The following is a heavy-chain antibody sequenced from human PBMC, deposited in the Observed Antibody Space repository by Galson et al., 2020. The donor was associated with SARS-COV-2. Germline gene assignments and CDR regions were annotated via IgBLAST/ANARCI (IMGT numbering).Heavy chain of an antibody. CDR2: IYPGDSDT. Sequence: PGGSLRLSCKGSGYSFTSYWIGWVRQMPGKGLEWMGIIYPGDSDTRYSPSFQGQVTISADKSISTAYLQWSSLKASDTAMYYCARLLTGSRPAGYYYYGMDVWGQGTTVTVSS. V-gene: IGHV5-51*01. J-gene: IGHJ6*02. CDR3: ARLLTGSRPAGYYYYGMDV. D-gene: IGHD3-9*01. CDR1: GYSFTSYW.